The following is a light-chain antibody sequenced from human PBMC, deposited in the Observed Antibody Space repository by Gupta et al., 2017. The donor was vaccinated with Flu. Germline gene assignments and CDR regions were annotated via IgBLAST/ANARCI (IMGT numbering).Light chain of an antibody. Sequence: DIQMTQSPSTLSEFVGDRVAITCRASQSLNSWLAWYQQKPGKAPRLLIHRASTLGSGVPSRFSGGGSGTDFTLTISDLQPEDSATYYCQEYSSYLVTFGRGTKVEIK. V-gene: IGKV1-5*03. CDR1: QSLNSW. CDR2: RAS. CDR3: QEYSSYLVT. J-gene: IGKJ4*02.